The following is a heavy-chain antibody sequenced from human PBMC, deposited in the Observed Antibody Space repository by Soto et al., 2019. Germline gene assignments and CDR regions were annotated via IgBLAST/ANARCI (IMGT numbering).Heavy chain of an antibody. D-gene: IGHD2-15*01. V-gene: IGHV1-24*01. Sequence: ASVKVSCKVSGYTLTELSMHWVRQAPGKGLEWMGGFDPEDGETIYAQKFQGRVTMTEDTSTDTAYMELSSLRSEDTAVYYCATSGGSCFSQVCAFDYWGQGTLVTVSS. CDR3: ATSGGSCFSQVCAFDY. CDR2: FDPEDGET. J-gene: IGHJ4*02. CDR1: GYTLTELS.